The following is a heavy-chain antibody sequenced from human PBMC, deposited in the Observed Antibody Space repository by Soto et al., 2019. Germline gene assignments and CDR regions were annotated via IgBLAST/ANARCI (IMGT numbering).Heavy chain of an antibody. Sequence: SXKVSFKASGGTXSSYASSWVRQAPGQGLEWMGGIIPIFGTANYAQKFQGRVTITADESTSTAYMELSSLRYEDTAVYYFARDPEYYGSAPAAGMDVWGQGTTFTVSS. CDR2: IIPIFGTA. V-gene: IGHV1-69*13. CDR3: ARDPEYYGSAPAAGMDV. CDR1: GGTXSSYA. D-gene: IGHD3-10*01. J-gene: IGHJ6*02.